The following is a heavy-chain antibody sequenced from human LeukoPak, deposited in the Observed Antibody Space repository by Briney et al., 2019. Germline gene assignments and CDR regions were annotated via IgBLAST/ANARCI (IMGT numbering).Heavy chain of an antibody. CDR1: GFSLRTSAVG. CDR2: FYGDDDN. J-gene: IGHJ3*02. Sequence: SGPTLVNPPQPLTLTCTFSGFSLRTSAVGVGWIRQPPGKALEWLALFYGDDDNRYSPSLKSRLTITKDTSKNQVVLTMTNMDPVDTGTYYCAHKKNSNALDMWGQGTMVTVSS. CDR3: AHKKNSNALDM. V-gene: IGHV2-5*02. D-gene: IGHD2/OR15-2a*01.